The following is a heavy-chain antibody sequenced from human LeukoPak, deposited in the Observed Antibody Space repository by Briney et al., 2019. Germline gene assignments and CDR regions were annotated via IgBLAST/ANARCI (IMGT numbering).Heavy chain of an antibody. CDR3: AKAPYSSGWYYYYYMDV. CDR2: ISYDGSNK. V-gene: IGHV3-30*18. J-gene: IGHJ6*03. Sequence: GGSLRLSCAASGFTFSSYGMHWVRQAPGKGLEWVAVISYDGSNKYYADSVKGRFTISRDNSKNTLYLQMNSLRAEDTAVYYCAKAPYSSGWYYYYYMDVWGKGTTVTVSS. CDR1: GFTFSSYG. D-gene: IGHD6-19*01.